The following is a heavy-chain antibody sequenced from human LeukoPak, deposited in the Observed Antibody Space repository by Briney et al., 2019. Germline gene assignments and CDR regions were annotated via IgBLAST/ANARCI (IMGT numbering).Heavy chain of an antibody. Sequence: PGGSLRLSCAASGFTFSSYWMSWVRQAPGKGLEWVANIKQDGSEKYYVDSVKGRFTISRDNAKNSLYLQMNSLRAEDTAVYYCAKDLGQWLVPPYYYYMDVWGKGTTVTISS. CDR3: AKDLGQWLVPPYYYYMDV. CDR1: GFTFSSYW. J-gene: IGHJ6*03. V-gene: IGHV3-7*03. D-gene: IGHD6-19*01. CDR2: IKQDGSEK.